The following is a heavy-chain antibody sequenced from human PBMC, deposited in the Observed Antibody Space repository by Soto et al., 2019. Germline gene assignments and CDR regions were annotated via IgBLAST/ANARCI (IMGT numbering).Heavy chain of an antibody. V-gene: IGHV3-48*02. CDR1: GFTFSSNS. CDR2: ISSSTSIR. J-gene: IGHJ4*02. CDR3: ASTYSSSWYYFDY. Sequence: PGGSLRLSCAASGFTFSSNSMNWVRQAPGKGLEWISYISSSTSIRYYADSVKGRFTISRDNAKNSLYLQMNSLRDEDTAVYYCASTYSSSWYYFDYWGLGTLVTVSS. D-gene: IGHD6-13*01.